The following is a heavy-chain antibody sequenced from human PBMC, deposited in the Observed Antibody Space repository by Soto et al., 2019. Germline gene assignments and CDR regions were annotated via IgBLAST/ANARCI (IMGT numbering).Heavy chain of an antibody. J-gene: IGHJ5*02. V-gene: IGHV5-51*01. D-gene: IGHD2-15*01. CDR1: GYDFAAYW. Sequence: GESLKISCKGSGYDFAAYWIGWVRQMPGKGLEYMAIIYPGDSDSKYSPSFQGHVTISADKSANTTSLQWRSLKASDSGMYFCARHGWPMTTKHPFDQWGQRTQDTVSA. CDR3: ARHGWPMTTKHPFDQ. CDR2: IYPGDSDS.